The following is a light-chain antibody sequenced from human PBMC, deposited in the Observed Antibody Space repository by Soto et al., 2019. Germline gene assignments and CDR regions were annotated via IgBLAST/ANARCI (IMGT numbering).Light chain of an antibody. V-gene: IGLV1-51*01. CDR2: DND. CDR1: SPNIGKNF. CDR3: GTRDSRLRGGV. J-gene: IGLJ1*01. Sequence: HSALTQPPSVSAAPGQKVTISCSGSSPNIGKNFVSWYQQVPGTAPKLLIYDNDKRPSGSPDRFSGSKSGASATLDITGLPTGDEADYYCGTRDSRLRGGVFGTGTKVTVL.